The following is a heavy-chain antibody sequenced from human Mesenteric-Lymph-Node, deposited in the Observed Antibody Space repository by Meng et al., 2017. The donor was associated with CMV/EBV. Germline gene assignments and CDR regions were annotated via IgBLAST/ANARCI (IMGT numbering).Heavy chain of an antibody. CDR3: ARENYHRIDY. D-gene: IGHD1-7*01. V-gene: IGHV3-48*03. Sequence: GESLKISCAASGFAFSTYEMHWVRQAPGKGLEWVSYISSSSSTIYYADSVKGRFTISRDNAKNSLYLQMNSLRAEDTAVYYCARENYHRIDYWGQGTLVTVSS. J-gene: IGHJ4*02. CDR1: GFAFSTYE. CDR2: ISSSSSTI.